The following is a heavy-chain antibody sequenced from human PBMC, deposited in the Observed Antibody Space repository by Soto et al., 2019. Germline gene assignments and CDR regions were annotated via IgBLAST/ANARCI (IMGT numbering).Heavy chain of an antibody. Sequence: ASETLSLTCAVYGGSFSGYYWSWIRQPPGKGLEWIGEINHSGSTNYNPSLKSRVTISVDTSKNQFSLKLSSVTAADTAVYHCASQSITGTGAAADAFDIWGQGTMVTVSS. CDR3: ASQSITGTGAAADAFDI. CDR2: INHSGST. D-gene: IGHD1-20*01. J-gene: IGHJ3*02. V-gene: IGHV4-34*01. CDR1: GGSFSGYY.